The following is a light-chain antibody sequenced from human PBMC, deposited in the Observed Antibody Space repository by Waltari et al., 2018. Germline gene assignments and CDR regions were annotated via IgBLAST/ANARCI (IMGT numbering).Light chain of an antibody. CDR1: TTMTSSA. CDR3: QQYSGSPLT. CDR2: DGS. J-gene: IGKJ4*01. V-gene: IGKV3D-20*01. Sequence: EIVLTKSPATLSVSPGDRVTLYCEASTTMTSSALAWYQQKPRLAPRLVIFDGSYRATGITDRFSGRGSGTDFTLTISRLEPEDYAVYHCQQYSGSPLTFGGGTKVEF.